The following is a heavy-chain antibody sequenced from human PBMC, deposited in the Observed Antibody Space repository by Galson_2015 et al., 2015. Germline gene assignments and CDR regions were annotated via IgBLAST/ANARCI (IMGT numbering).Heavy chain of an antibody. Sequence: SLRLSCAASGFTFDDYAMHWVRQAPGKGLEWVSLISWDGGSTYYADSVKGRFTISRDNSKNSLYLQMNSPRAEDTALYYCAKGIIGSPPGSYMDVWGKGTTVTVSS. V-gene: IGHV3-43D*04. D-gene: IGHD6-13*01. J-gene: IGHJ6*03. CDR1: GFTFDDYA. CDR2: ISWDGGST. CDR3: AKGIIGSPPGSYMDV.